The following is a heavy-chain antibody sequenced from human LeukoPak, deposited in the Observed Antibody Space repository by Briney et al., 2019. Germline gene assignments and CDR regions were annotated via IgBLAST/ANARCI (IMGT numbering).Heavy chain of an antibody. CDR3: AMAGYCSSTSCYLFPHYYHYYGMDV. Sequence: PSETLSLTCTVSGGPISSYYWSWIRQPPGKGLEWIGYIYYSGSTNYNPSLKSRVTISVDASKNQFSLKLSSVTAADTAVYYCAMAGYCSSTSCYLFPHYYHYYGMDVWGQGTTVTVSS. J-gene: IGHJ6*02. CDR2: IYYSGST. CDR1: GGPISSYY. V-gene: IGHV4-59*01. D-gene: IGHD2-2*01.